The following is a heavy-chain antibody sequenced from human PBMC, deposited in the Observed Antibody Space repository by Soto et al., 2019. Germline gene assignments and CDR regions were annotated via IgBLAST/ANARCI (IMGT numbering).Heavy chain of an antibody. D-gene: IGHD3-9*01. J-gene: IGHJ6*02. CDR3: TNYDILTGYRYGMDV. CDR2: IRSKAYGGTT. V-gene: IGHV3-49*03. Sequence: GALRLSCTASGFTFGDYAMSWFRQAPGKGLEWVGFIRSKAYGGTTEYAASVKGRFTISRDDSKSIAYLQMNSLKTEDTAVYYCTNYDILTGYRYGMDVWAKGPRSPSP. CDR1: GFTFGDYA.